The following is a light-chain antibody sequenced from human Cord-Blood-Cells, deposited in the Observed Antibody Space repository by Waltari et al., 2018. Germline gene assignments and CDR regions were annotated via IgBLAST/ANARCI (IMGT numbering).Light chain of an antibody. CDR2: DVS. J-gene: IGLJ2*01. Sequence: QSALTQPRSVSGSPGQSVPISCTGTSSDVGGYNYVSWYQQHPGKAPKLMIYDVSKRPSGVPDRFSGSKSGNTASLTISGLQAEDEADYYGCSYAGSSDVVFGGGTKLTVL. CDR3: CSYAGSSDVV. V-gene: IGLV2-11*01. CDR1: SSDVGGYNY.